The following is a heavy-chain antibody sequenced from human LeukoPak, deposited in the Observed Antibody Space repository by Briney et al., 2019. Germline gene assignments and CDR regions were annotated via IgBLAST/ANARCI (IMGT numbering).Heavy chain of an antibody. CDR3: ARGPLTMIVAPPDY. J-gene: IGHJ4*02. Sequence: SETLSLTCTVSGGSISSYYWSWIRQPPGKGLEWIGSIYYSGSTYYNPSLKSRVTISVDTSKNQFSLKLSSVTAADTAVYYCARGPLTMIVAPPDYWGQGTLVTVSS. V-gene: IGHV4-59*08. CDR2: IYYSGST. D-gene: IGHD3-22*01. CDR1: GGSISSYY.